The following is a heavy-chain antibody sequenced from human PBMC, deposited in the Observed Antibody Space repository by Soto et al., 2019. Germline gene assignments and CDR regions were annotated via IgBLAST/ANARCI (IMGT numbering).Heavy chain of an antibody. CDR3: FQAEDGIRDVRSVSAFLLNRSSDL. J-gene: IGHJ2*01. Sequence: PGKGLEWIGSIYYSGSTNYNPSLKSRVTISVDTSKNQFSLKLNSVTAADTAVYFFFQAEDGIRDVRSVSAFLLNRSSDL. CDR2: IYYSGST. D-gene: IGHD3-10*02. V-gene: IGHV4-59*01.